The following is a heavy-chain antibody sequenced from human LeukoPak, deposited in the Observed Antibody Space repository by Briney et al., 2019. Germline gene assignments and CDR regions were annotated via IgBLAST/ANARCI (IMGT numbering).Heavy chain of an antibody. J-gene: IGHJ5*02. CDR2: MNPNSGNT. D-gene: IGHD3-22*01. Sequence: SVKVSCKASGYTFTSYDINWVRQATGQGLEWMGWMNPNSGNTGYAQKFQGRVTMTRNTSISTAYMELSGLRSEDTAVYYCARTNYEDSSGNWFDPWGQGTLVTVSS. V-gene: IGHV1-8*01. CDR1: GYTFTSYD. CDR3: ARTNYEDSSGNWFDP.